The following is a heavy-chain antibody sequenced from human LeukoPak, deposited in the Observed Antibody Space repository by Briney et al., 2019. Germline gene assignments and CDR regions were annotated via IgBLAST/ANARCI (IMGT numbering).Heavy chain of an antibody. CDR2: IQNDGSNK. J-gene: IGHJ4*02. CDR3: ARDDLLTGYSLDY. D-gene: IGHD3-9*01. Sequence: PGGSLRLSCAASGFSFSGYGMHWVRQAPGKGLERVTFIQNDGSNKYYTDSVKGRFTISRDNSKNTLYLQMSSLRAEDTALYYCARDDLLTGYSLDYWGQGTLVTVSS. V-gene: IGHV3-30*19. CDR1: GFSFSGYG.